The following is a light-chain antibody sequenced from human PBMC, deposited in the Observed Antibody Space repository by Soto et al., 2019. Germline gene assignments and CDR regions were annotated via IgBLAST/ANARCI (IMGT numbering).Light chain of an antibody. CDR3: QQRSNWPPYT. CDR1: QSISSY. V-gene: IGKV3-11*01. J-gene: IGKJ2*01. Sequence: EIVLTQSPATLSLSPGERATLSYRASQSISSYLGWYQQKPGQAPRLLIYDASNRATGIPARFSGSGSGTDFTLTISTLEPEDSAIYYCQQRSNWPPYTFGQGTKLEIK. CDR2: DAS.